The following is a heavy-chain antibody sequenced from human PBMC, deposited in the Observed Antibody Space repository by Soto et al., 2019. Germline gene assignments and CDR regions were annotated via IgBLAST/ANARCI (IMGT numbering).Heavy chain of an antibody. J-gene: IGHJ4*02. Sequence: QIQLVESGGDVVQPGRSLRLSCAASGFNFGFFGMHWVRQAPGKGLEWVAFISGDGINTHYADSVRGRFTLSRDYSKKTMYLQMDTLREGDTALYYCARGNLSFDFDSWGQGPLVTVSS. V-gene: IGHV3-30*03. CDR3: ARGNLSFDFDS. CDR2: ISGDGINT. D-gene: IGHD3-10*01. CDR1: GFNFGFFG.